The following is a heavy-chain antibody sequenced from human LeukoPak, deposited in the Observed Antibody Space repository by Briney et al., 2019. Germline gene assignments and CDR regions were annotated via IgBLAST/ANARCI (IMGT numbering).Heavy chain of an antibody. CDR2: IYDSESS. J-gene: IGHJ4*02. V-gene: IGHV4-59*01. Sequence: SEALSLTCTVSGGSISGYYWSWIRQPPGKGLEWIGNIYDSESSNYNPSLKSRVTISLDTSKNQFSLRLTSVTAADTAVYYCARAPNFDILTGYYFDYWGQGTLVTVSS. D-gene: IGHD3-9*01. CDR1: GGSISGYY. CDR3: ARAPNFDILTGYYFDY.